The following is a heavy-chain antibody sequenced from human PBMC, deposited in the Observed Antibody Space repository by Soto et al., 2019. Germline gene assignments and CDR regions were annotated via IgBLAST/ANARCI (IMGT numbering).Heavy chain of an antibody. J-gene: IGHJ6*02. CDR2: ISSSSSTI. CDR1: GFTFSSYS. D-gene: IGHD2-15*01. V-gene: IGHV3-48*01. Sequence: PGGSLRLSCAASGFTFSSYSMNWVRQAPGKGLGWVSYISSSSSTIYYADSVKGRFTISRDNAKNSLYLQMNSLRAEDTAVYYCARGDCSGGSCYLREYYYGMDVWGQGTTVTVSS. CDR3: ARGDCSGGSCYLREYYYGMDV.